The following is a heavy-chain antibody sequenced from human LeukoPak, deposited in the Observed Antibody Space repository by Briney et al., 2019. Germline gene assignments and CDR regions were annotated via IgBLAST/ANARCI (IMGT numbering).Heavy chain of an antibody. CDR3: ARVDTDTSGYYFDY. J-gene: IGHJ4*02. CDR1: GFTFSSYW. Sequence: GGSPRLSCAASGFTFSSYWMHWVRQAPGKGLVWVSRINNDGSSISYADSVKGRFTISRDNAKNTLYLQMNSLSAEDTALYYCARVDTDTSGYYFDYWGQGTLVTVSS. D-gene: IGHD6-19*01. V-gene: IGHV3-74*01. CDR2: INNDGSSI.